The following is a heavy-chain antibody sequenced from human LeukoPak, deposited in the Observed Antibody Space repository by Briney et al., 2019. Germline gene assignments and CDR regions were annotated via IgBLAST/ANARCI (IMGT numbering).Heavy chain of an antibody. CDR3: AKHMRGGTAEQYFQH. D-gene: IGHD4-11*01. J-gene: IGHJ1*01. V-gene: IGHV3-30*18. Sequence: GESLRLSCAASGFTFSSYGMHWVRQAPDKGLEWMAVISSNGNNTYYADSVKGRFTISRDNSKNTLYLQMNSLRAEDTALYYCAKHMRGGTAEQYFQHWGQGTLVTVSS. CDR2: ISSNGNNT. CDR1: GFTFSSYG.